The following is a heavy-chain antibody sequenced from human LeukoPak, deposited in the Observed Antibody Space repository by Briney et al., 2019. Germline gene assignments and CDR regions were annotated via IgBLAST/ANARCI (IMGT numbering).Heavy chain of an antibody. CDR2: ISGSGGST. CDR1: GFTFSSYA. CDR3: AKDKQWLVPHTYYFDY. V-gene: IGHV3-23*01. Sequence: GGSLRLSCAASGFTFSSYAMSWVRQAPGKGLEWVSAISGSGGSTYYADSVKGRFTISRDNSKNTLYLQMNGLRAEDTAVYYCAKDKQWLVPHTYYFDYWGQGTLVTVSS. J-gene: IGHJ4*02. D-gene: IGHD6-19*01.